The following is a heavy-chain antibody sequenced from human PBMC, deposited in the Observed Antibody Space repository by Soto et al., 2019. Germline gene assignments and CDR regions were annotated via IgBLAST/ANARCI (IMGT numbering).Heavy chain of an antibody. J-gene: IGHJ6*02. CDR3: ARSQGGSSSLDIYYYYYYGMDV. CDR1: GGTFSSYA. D-gene: IGHD2-15*01. CDR2: IIPIFGTA. V-gene: IGHV1-69*01. Sequence: QVQLVQSGAEVKKPGSSVKVSCKAPGGTFSSYAISWVRQAPGHGLEWMGGIIPIFGTANYAQKFQGRVKITPDEPTSTGYMELSSLRPEDTAVYYCARSQGGSSSLDIYYYYYYGMDVWGQGTTVTVSS.